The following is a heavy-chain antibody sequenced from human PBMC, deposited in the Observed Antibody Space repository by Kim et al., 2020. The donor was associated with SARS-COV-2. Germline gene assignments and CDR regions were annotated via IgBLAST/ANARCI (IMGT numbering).Heavy chain of an antibody. D-gene: IGHD5-12*01. J-gene: IGHJ4*02. V-gene: IGHV1-24*01. CDR3: ATGNRGIVATINLDY. CDR2: FDPEDGET. CDR1: GYTLTELS. Sequence: ASVKVSCKVSGYTLTELSMHWVRQAPGKGLEWMGGFDPEDGETIYAQKFQGRVTMTEDTSTDTAYMELSSLRSEDTAVYYCATGNRGIVATINLDYWGQGTLVTVSS.